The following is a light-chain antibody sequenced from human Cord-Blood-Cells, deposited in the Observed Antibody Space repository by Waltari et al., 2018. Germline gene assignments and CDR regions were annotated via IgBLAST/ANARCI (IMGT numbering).Light chain of an antibody. CDR1: QGISSY. V-gene: IGKV1-9*01. CDR3: QQLNSYPPFT. CDR2: AAS. J-gene: IGKJ3*01. Sequence: DIQLTQSPSFLSASVGDRVTLTCRARQGISSYLTWYQQKPGKAPKLLIYAASTLQSGVPSRFSGGGSGTEFTLTISSLQPEDFATYYCQQLNSYPPFTFGPGTKVDIK.